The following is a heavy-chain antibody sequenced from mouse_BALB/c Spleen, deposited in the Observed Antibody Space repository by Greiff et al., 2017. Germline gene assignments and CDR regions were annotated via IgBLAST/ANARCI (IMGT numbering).Heavy chain of an antibody. CDR2: ISYSGST. D-gene: IGHD2-1*01. V-gene: IGHV3-2*02. CDR1: GYSITSDYA. CDR3: AREAYGNYFYAMDY. J-gene: IGHJ4*01. Sequence: EVQLQQSGPGLVKPSQSLSLTCTVTGYSITSDYAWNWIRQFPGNKLEWMGYISYSGSTSYNPSLKSRISITRDTSKNQFFLQLNSVTTEDTATYYCAREAYGNYFYAMDYWGQGTSVTVSS.